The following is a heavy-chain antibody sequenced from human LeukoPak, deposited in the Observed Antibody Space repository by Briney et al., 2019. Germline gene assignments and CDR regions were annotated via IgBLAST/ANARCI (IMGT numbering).Heavy chain of an antibody. CDR3: VREARGYHYTCFDY. D-gene: IGHD5-18*01. J-gene: IGHJ4*02. CDR1: GFTLGGHD. V-gene: IGHV3-13*01. CDR2: VSAGHHA. Sequence: GGSLRLSCTASGFTLGGHDMHWVRQTPGDGLEWVAAVSAGHHAFYAGSVKGRFTVSREDAKNSLYLQMNSLRAGVTAVYYCVREARGYHYTCFDYWGQGSLVTVSS.